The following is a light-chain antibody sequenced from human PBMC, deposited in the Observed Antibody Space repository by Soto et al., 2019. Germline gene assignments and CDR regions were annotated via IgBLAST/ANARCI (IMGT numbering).Light chain of an antibody. CDR2: AAS. J-gene: IGKJ4*01. Sequence: DIQLTQSPSFLSASVGDRVTITCRASQGISSYLAWYQQKPGKAPNHLIYAASTLQSGVPSRFSGSGSGTEFTLTISSLQPEDFATYYCQQLNSYPLTFGGVTKVEIK. CDR1: QGISSY. CDR3: QQLNSYPLT. V-gene: IGKV1-9*01.